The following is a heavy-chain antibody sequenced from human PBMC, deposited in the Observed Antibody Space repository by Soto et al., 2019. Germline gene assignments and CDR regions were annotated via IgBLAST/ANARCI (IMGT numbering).Heavy chain of an antibody. D-gene: IGHD2-2*01. Sequence: QVQLVQSGAEVKKPGSSVKVSCKASGGTFSSYAISWVRQAPGQGLEWMGGIIPIFGTANYAQKFQGRVTITADKSTRTAYMELSSLRSEDTAVYYCARALVVVPDAIPIRYYYYGMDVWGQGTTVTVSS. CDR3: ARALVVVPDAIPIRYYYYGMDV. CDR1: GGTFSSYA. J-gene: IGHJ6*02. V-gene: IGHV1-69*06. CDR2: IIPIFGTA.